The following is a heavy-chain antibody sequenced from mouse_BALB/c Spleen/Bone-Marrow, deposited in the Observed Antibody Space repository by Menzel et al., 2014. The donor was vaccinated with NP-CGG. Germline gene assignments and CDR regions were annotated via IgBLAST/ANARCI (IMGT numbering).Heavy chain of an antibody. CDR2: IDPANGNT. D-gene: IGHD2-14*01. J-gene: IGHJ3*01. V-gene: IGHV14-3*02. CDR3: AAYYRYLAWFAY. Sequence: EVKLVESGAELVKPGASVKLSCTAFGFNIKDTYMHWVKQRPEQGLEWIGRIDPANGNTKYDPKFQGKATITADTSSNTAYLQLSSLTSEDTAVYYCAAYYRYLAWFAYWGQGTLVTVSA. CDR1: GFNIKDTY.